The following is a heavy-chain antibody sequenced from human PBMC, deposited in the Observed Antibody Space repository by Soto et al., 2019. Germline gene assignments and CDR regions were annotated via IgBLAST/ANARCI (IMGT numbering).Heavy chain of an antibody. D-gene: IGHD2-15*01. CDR3: ARGLREYSVVVVAATLAFDI. CDR2: MNPNSGNT. V-gene: IGHV1-8*01. J-gene: IGHJ3*02. Sequence: ASVKVSCKASGYTFTSYDINWVRQATGQGLEWMGWMNPNSGNTGYAQKFQGRVTMTRNTSISTAYMELSSLRSEDTAVYYCARGLREYSVVVVAATLAFDIWGQGTMVTVSS. CDR1: GYTFTSYD.